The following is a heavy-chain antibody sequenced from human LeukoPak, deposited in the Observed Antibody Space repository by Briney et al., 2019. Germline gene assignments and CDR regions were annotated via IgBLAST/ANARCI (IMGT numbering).Heavy chain of an antibody. V-gene: IGHV3-15*01. CDR1: GFTFSNAW. D-gene: IGHD3-10*01. J-gene: IGHJ6*02. CDR3: TTGPFDYYGSASYLANGMDV. CDR2: IKSKTDGGTT. Sequence: GGSLRLSCAASGFTFSNAWMSWVRQAPGKGLEWVGRIKSKTDGGTTDYTAPVKGRFTISRDDSENTLYLQMNSLKTVDTAVYYCTTGPFDYYGSASYLANGMDVWGQGTTVTVSS.